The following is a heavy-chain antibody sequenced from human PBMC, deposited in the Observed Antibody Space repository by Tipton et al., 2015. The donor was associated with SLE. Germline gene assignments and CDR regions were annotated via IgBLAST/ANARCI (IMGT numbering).Heavy chain of an antibody. D-gene: IGHD3-22*01. CDR3: SRGGLTMIKTLYGMDV. CDR2: ISYDGSNK. J-gene: IGHJ6*02. V-gene: IGHV3-30*03. Sequence: RSLRLSCAASGFTVSYDYMTWVRQAPGKGLEWVAVISYDGSNKYYADSVKGRVTISRDNSKNTLYLQMNSLRAEDTAVYHCSRGGLTMIKTLYGMDVWGQGTTVTVSS. CDR1: GFTVSYDY.